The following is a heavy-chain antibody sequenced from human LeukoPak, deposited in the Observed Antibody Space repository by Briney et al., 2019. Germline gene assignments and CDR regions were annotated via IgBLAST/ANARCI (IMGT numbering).Heavy chain of an antibody. CDR3: ARNLGYCSGGSCPIFDY. CDR1: GYTFTSYG. CDR2: ISAYNGNT. J-gene: IGHJ4*02. D-gene: IGHD2-15*01. V-gene: IGHV1-18*01. Sequence: ASVKVSCKASGYTFTSYGISWVRQAPGQGIEWMGWISAYNGNTNYAQKLQGRVTMTTDTSTSTAYMELRSLRSDDTAVYYCARNLGYCSGGSCPIFDYWGQGTLVTVSS.